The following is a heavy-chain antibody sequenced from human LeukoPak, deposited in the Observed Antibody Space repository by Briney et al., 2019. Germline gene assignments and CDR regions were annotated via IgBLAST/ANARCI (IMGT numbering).Heavy chain of an antibody. J-gene: IGHJ5*02. CDR2: ISTSGDII. D-gene: IGHD3-10*01. CDR1: GFTFSDYY. V-gene: IGHV3-11*01. CDR3: ATSSGSSA. Sequence: PGGSLRLSCAASGFTFSDYYMSWFRQAPGKGLEWVSYISTSGDIIHYTDSVKGRFTISRDDARNSLYLQMNGLRAEDSAVYYCATSSGSSAWGQGTLVTVSS.